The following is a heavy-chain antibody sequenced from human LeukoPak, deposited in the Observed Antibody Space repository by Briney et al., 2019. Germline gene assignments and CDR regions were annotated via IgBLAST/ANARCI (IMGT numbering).Heavy chain of an antibody. J-gene: IGHJ6*03. D-gene: IGHD3-3*01. CDR2: ISSSSSYI. Sequence: GGSLRLSCAASGFTFSSYSMNWVRQAPGKGLEWVSSISSSSSYIYYADSVKGRFTISRDNAKNSRYLQMNSLRAEDTAVYYWARDAWMTCTIFGGYYMAVRGKGATVTV. CDR3: ARDAWMTCTIFGGYYMAV. V-gene: IGHV3-21*01. CDR1: GFTFSSYS.